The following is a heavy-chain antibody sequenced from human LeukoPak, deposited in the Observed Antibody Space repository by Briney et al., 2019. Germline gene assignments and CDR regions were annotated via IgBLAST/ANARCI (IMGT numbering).Heavy chain of an antibody. V-gene: IGHV4-30-2*01. Sequence: SETLSLTCAVSGGSISSGGYSWSWIRQPPGKGLEWIGYIYHSGSTYYNPSLKSRVTISVDTSKNQFSLKLSSVTAADTAVYYCARDQWGSGSYRDYYYGMDVWGQGTTVTVSS. CDR2: IYHSGST. CDR3: ARDQWGSGSYRDYYYGMDV. D-gene: IGHD3-10*01. CDR1: GGSISSGGYS. J-gene: IGHJ6*02.